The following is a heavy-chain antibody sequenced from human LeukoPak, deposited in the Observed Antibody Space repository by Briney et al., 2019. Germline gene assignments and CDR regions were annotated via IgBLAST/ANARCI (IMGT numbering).Heavy chain of an antibody. V-gene: IGHV3-20*04. D-gene: IGHD3-22*01. CDR2: INCNGGST. Sequence: PGGSLRLSCAASGFTFDDYGMNWVRQPPGKGLEWVCNINCNGGSTSYADSLKGRLTISRDNAKNSLYLQMNSLKAEDTAVYYCARARYDYDSSGYYLYWFDPWGQGTLVTVSS. CDR1: GFTFDDYG. CDR3: ARARYDYDSSGYYLYWFDP. J-gene: IGHJ5*02.